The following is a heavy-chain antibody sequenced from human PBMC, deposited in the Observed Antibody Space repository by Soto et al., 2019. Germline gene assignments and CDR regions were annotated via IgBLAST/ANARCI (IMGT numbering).Heavy chain of an antibody. D-gene: IGHD2-2*01. CDR2: ISSGGSTV. CDR3: VRYCSTTLCNGVATRTFDY. CDR1: RFTFSTYE. V-gene: IGHV3-48*03. Sequence: LRLSCVASRFTFSTYEMHWVRQAPGKGLEWVSYISSGGSTVYYADSVKGRFTISRDNTRNSLYLQMNSLRDEDTALYYCVRYCSTTLCNGVATRTFDYWGQGTLVTVSS. J-gene: IGHJ4*02.